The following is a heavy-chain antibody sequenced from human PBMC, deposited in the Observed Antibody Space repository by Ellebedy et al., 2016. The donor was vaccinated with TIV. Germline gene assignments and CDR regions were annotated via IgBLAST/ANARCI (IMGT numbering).Heavy chain of an antibody. V-gene: IGHV3-23*01. Sequence: GESLKISXATSGFTFSDHAMSWVRQAPGKGLEWVSTISANGVYPYYAASVKGRFTISKDNSKNTLYLQMNSLRAEDMAIYYCAKDPQPWNDEEGAVDPWGQGTLVSVSS. CDR2: ISANGVYP. D-gene: IGHD1-1*01. CDR1: GFTFSDHA. CDR3: AKDPQPWNDEEGAVDP. J-gene: IGHJ5*02.